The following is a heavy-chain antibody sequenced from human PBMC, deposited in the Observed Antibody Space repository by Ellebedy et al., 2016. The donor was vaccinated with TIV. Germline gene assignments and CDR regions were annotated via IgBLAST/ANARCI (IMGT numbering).Heavy chain of an antibody. V-gene: IGHV4-39*01. CDR1: GGSITSGSYY. Sequence: MPSETLSLTCTVSGGSITSGSYYWAWIRQPPGKGLEWVGNFYFMGSTNYNPSLKSRVTISVDTSKNQFSLKLTSVTAADTAVYYCVRHPTLGTLDYWGQGAQVTVSS. D-gene: IGHD3-16*01. CDR3: VRHPTLGTLDY. J-gene: IGHJ4*02. CDR2: FYFMGST.